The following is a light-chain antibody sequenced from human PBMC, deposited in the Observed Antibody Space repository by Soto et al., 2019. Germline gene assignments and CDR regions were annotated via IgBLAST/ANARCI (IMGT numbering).Light chain of an antibody. CDR3: GSYAGGNNPYV. CDR2: EVT. V-gene: IGLV2-8*01. Sequence: QCVLTRPPSASGSAGEWVTISCTGTSSDVGAYIYVSWYQHHPGKAPKLIIYEVTKRPSGVPDRFSGSKSGDTASLTVSGLQAEDEADYYCGSYAGGNNPYVFGTGTKVTVL. CDR1: SSDVGAYIY. J-gene: IGLJ1*01.